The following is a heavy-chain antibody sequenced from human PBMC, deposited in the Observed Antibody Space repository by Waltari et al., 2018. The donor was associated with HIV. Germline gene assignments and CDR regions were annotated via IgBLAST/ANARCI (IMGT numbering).Heavy chain of an antibody. Sequence: QVQLQESGPVLVKPSENLSLTCTVSGASFNRYYWSWIRPYPGKGLEWIGYIYYSGGTKYNPSLKSRVTMSVDTSKNQFSLRLTSVTAADTAVYYCARRITRIAGGAFDIWGQGTMVTVSS. V-gene: IGHV4-59*01. CDR3: ARRITRIAGGAFDI. D-gene: IGHD3-10*01. CDR1: GASFNRYY. CDR2: IYYSGGT. J-gene: IGHJ3*02.